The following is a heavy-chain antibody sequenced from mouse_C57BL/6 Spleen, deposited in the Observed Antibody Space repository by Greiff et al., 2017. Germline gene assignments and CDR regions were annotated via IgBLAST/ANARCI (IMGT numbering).Heavy chain of an antibody. V-gene: IGHV1-82*01. Sequence: QVQLQQSGPELVKPGASVKISCKASGYAFSSSWMNWVKQRPGKGLEWIGRIYPGDGDTNYNGKFKGKATLTAAKSSSTAYMQLSSLTSEDSAVYFCARGEWAMDYWGQGTSVTVSS. CDR1: GYAFSSSW. J-gene: IGHJ4*01. D-gene: IGHD1-3*01. CDR2: IYPGDGDT. CDR3: ARGEWAMDY.